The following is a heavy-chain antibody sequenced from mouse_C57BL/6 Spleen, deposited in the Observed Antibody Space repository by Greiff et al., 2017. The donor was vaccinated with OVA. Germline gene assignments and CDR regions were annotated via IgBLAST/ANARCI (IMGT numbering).Heavy chain of an antibody. CDR2: IYPGSGST. V-gene: IGHV1-55*01. D-gene: IGHD2-5*01. CDR1: GYTFTSYW. Sequence: QVQLQQPGAELVKPGASVKMSCKASGYTFTSYWITWVKQRPGQGLAWIGDIYPGSGSTNYNEKFKSKATLTVATSSSTAYMQLSSLTSEDSAVYYCEARGSNYYFDYWGQGTTLTVSS. CDR3: EARGSNYYFDY. J-gene: IGHJ2*01.